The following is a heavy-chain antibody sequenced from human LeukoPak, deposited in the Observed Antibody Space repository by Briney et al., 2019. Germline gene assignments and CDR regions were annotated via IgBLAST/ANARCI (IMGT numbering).Heavy chain of an antibody. D-gene: IGHD3-10*01. V-gene: IGHV3-21*01. J-gene: IGHJ3*02. CDR1: GFTFSSYA. CDR2: IDTTTSYK. Sequence: GGSLRLSCAAFGFTFSSYAMSWVRQAPGKGLEWVSFIDTTTSYKYYADSVKGRFTISRDNAKNSLYLQMNSLRADDTAFYYCARGRSITILRGVAISDGFDIWGQGTMVTVSS. CDR3: ARGRSITILRGVAISDGFDI.